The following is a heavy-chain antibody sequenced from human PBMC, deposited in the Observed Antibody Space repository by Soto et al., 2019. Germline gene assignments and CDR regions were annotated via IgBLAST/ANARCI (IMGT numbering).Heavy chain of an antibody. J-gene: IGHJ4*02. Sequence: QVQLQESGPGLVKPSDTLSLTCAVSGYSISSSNWWGWIRQPPAKVLEWIGYIYYSGTTYYNPSLKGRVTMSVDTSKNQFSLKLTSVTAVDTAVYYCARREIQGPIDYWGQGTLVTVSS. D-gene: IGHD1-26*01. CDR2: IYYSGTT. CDR1: GYSISSSNW. V-gene: IGHV4-28*01. CDR3: ARREIQGPIDY.